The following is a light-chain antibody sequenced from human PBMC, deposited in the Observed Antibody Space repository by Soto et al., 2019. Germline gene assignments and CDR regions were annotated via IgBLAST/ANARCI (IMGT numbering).Light chain of an antibody. CDR1: SSDVGSYNL. J-gene: IGLJ3*02. Sequence: QSALTQPASVSGSPGQSITISCTGTSSDVGSYNLVSWYQQHPGKAPKLMIYEGSKRPSGVSNRFSGSKSGNTASLTISGLQAEDEAEYYCCSYAGSLRVFGGGTKLTVL. CDR2: EGS. CDR3: CSYAGSLRV. V-gene: IGLV2-23*01.